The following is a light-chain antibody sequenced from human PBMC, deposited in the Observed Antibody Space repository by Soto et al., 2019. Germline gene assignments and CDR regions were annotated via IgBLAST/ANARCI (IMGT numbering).Light chain of an antibody. CDR2: GAS. CDR1: QSVSSN. V-gene: IGKV3-15*01. CDR3: QQHNNWPPWT. J-gene: IGKJ1*01. Sequence: EIVMTQSPATLSVSPGERATLSCRASQSVSSNLAWYQQKPGQAPRLLMYGASTRATGIPDRFSGSGSRTEFTLTISSLQSEDFAVYYCQQHNNWPPWTFGQGTKVEIK.